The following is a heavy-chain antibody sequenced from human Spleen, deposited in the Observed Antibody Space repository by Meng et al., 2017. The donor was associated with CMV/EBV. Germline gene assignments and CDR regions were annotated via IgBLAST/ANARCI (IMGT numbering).Heavy chain of an antibody. CDR2: IWYDGSNK. D-gene: IGHD4-23*01. Sequence: GGSLRLSCAASGFTFSSYGMHWVRQAPGKGLEWVAVIWYDGSNKYYADSVKGRFTISRDNAKNSLYLQLNSLRAEDTAIYYCARDDLYGGIDYWGQGTLVTVSS. CDR1: GFTFSSYG. J-gene: IGHJ4*02. CDR3: ARDDLYGGIDY. V-gene: IGHV3-33*01.